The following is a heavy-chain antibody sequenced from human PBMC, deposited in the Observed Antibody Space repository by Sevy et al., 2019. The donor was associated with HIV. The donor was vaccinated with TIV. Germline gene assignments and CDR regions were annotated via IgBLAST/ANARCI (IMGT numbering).Heavy chain of an antibody. V-gene: IGHV4-4*02. Sequence: SETLSLTCAVSGGSISSVNWWHWVRQPPGKGLEWIGEIYHSGYTNYNPSLKSRVTISVDNSKNQFSLNLSFVTAADTAGYYCARGGETPRGFDPWGQGSLVTVSS. D-gene: IGHD3-16*01. J-gene: IGHJ5*02. CDR1: GGSISSVNW. CDR2: IYHSGYT. CDR3: ARGGETPRGFDP.